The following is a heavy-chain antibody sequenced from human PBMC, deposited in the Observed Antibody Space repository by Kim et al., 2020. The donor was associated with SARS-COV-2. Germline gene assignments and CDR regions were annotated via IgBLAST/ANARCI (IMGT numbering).Heavy chain of an antibody. CDR1: GGTFSSYA. J-gene: IGHJ2*01. CDR3: ARDTYYYDSSGYSWYFDL. D-gene: IGHD3-22*01. CDR2: IIPIFGTA. Sequence: SVKVSCKASGGTFSSYAISWVRQAPGQGLEWMGGIIPIFGTANYAQKFQGRVTITADESTSTAYMELSSLRSEDTAVYYCARDTYYYDSSGYSWYFDLWGRGTLVTVSS. V-gene: IGHV1-69*13.